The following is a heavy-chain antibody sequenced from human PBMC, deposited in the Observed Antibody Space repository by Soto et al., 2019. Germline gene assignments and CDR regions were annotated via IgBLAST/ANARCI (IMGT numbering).Heavy chain of an antibody. V-gene: IGHV3-21*01. Sequence: LRLSCAASGFTFSSYSMNWVRQAPGKGLEWVSSISSSSSYIYYADSVKGRFTISRDNAKNSLYLQMNSLRAEDTAVYYCARDPRGYSGYDYPFPFDYWGQGTLVTVSS. J-gene: IGHJ4*02. CDR2: ISSSSSYI. CDR1: GFTFSSYS. CDR3: ARDPRGYSGYDYPFPFDY. D-gene: IGHD5-12*01.